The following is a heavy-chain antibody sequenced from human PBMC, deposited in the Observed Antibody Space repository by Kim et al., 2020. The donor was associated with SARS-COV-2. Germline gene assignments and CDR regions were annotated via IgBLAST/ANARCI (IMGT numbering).Heavy chain of an antibody. J-gene: IGHJ4*02. Sequence: VKGRFTISRDNSKNTLYLQMNSLRAEDTAVYYCAKSPGIAAAGTRDVGYWGQGTLVTVSS. V-gene: IGHV3-23*01. D-gene: IGHD6-13*01. CDR3: AKSPGIAAAGTRDVGY.